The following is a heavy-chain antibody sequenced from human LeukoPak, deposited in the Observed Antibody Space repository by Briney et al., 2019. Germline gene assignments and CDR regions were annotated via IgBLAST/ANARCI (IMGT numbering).Heavy chain of an antibody. V-gene: IGHV3-43*02. D-gene: IGHD3-10*01. CDR3: AKDIMWFGELLSPYYYYGMDV. CDR1: GLTLVVYA. J-gene: IGHJ6*02. CDR2: ISGVGGST. Sequence: GGSLRLSWAASGLTLVVYAMHWVRQAPGKGLEWVSLISGVGGSTYYADSVKGRFTISRDNSKNSLYLQMSSLRTEDTALYYCAKDIMWFGELLSPYYYYGMDVWGQGTTVTVSS.